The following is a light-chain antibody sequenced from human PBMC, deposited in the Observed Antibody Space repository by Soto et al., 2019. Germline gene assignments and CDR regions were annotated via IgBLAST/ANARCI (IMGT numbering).Light chain of an antibody. CDR1: QSITSY. Sequence: DIQLTQSPASLSASVGDTVTITCRASQSITSYLNWYQQKPGKAPNLLIYDASRLQSGVPSRFSGSGGGTDFTLSISSVQPEDFATYFCQQSYMDPITFGQGTRLEIK. J-gene: IGKJ5*01. CDR3: QQSYMDPIT. CDR2: DAS. V-gene: IGKV1-39*01.